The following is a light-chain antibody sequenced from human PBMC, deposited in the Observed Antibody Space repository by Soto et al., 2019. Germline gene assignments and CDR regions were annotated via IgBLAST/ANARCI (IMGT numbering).Light chain of an antibody. CDR3: QSADTSGTYYV. J-gene: IGLJ1*01. CDR2: KDN. Sequence: SYELTQSTSVSLTPGQTARITCSGDALPTQYVYWYQQKPGQAPRLIIYKDNQRPSEIPERFSASSSGTLATLTISGIQAEDAADFYCQSADTSGTYYVFGTGTKLTVL. CDR1: ALPTQY. V-gene: IGLV3-25*02.